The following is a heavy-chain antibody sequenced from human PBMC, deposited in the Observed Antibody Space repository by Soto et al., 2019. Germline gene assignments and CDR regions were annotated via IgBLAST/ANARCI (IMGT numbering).Heavy chain of an antibody. CDR1: GYTFTSYG. Sequence: ASVKVSCKASGYTFTSYGISWVRQAPGQGLEWMGWISAYNGNTNYAQKLQGRVTITTDTSTSTAYMELRSLRSDDTAVYYCARGTVKTIFGVVKSGWFDPWGQGTLVTVSS. CDR3: ARGTVKTIFGVVKSGWFDP. D-gene: IGHD3-3*01. CDR2: ISAYNGNT. J-gene: IGHJ5*02. V-gene: IGHV1-18*01.